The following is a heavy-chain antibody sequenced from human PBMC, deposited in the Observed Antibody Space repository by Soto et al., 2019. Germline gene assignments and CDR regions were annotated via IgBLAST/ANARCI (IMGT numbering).Heavy chain of an antibody. D-gene: IGHD2-2*01. CDR3: AKDEGPSIVPAAIYYFDY. V-gene: IGHV3-23*01. CDR2: ISGSGGST. CDR1: GFTFSSYA. Sequence: GGSLRLSCAASGFTFSSYAMSWVRQAPGKGLEWVSAISGSGGSTYYADSVKGRFTISRDNSKNTLYLQMNSLRAEDTAVYYCAKDEGPSIVPAAIYYFDYWGQGTLVTVSS. J-gene: IGHJ4*02.